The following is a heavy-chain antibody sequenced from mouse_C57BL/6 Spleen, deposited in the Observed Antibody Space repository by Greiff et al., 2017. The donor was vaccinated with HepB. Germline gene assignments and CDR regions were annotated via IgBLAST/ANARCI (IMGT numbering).Heavy chain of an antibody. V-gene: IGHV5-16*01. D-gene: IGHD2-5*01. CDR3: AREGRDSNYVWYFDV. CDR1: GFTFSDYY. Sequence: EVHLVESEGGLVQPGSSMKLSCTASGFTFSDYYMAWVRQVPEKGLEWVANINYDGSSTYYLDSLKSRFTISRDNAKNILYLQMSSLTSEDTATYYCAREGRDSNYVWYFDVWGTGTTVTVSS. J-gene: IGHJ1*03. CDR2: INYDGSST.